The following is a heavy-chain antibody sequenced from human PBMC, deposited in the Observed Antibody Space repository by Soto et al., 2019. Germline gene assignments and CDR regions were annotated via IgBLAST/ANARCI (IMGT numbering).Heavy chain of an antibody. CDR3: AKEGRIYGMDV. V-gene: IGHV3-30*18. Sequence: HPGGSLRLSCAASGFTFSSYGMHWVRQAPGKGLEWVAVISYDGSNKYYADSVKGRFTISRDNSKNTLYLQMNSLRAEDTAVYYCAKEGRIYGMDVWGQGTTVTVSS. J-gene: IGHJ6*02. D-gene: IGHD3-10*01. CDR2: ISYDGSNK. CDR1: GFTFSSYG.